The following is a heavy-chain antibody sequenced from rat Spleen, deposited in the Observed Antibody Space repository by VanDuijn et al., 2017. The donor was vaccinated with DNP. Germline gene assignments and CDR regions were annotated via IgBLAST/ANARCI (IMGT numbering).Heavy chain of an antibody. Sequence: EVQLVESGGGLVQPGRSLKLSCAASGFTFSNYDMAWVRQAPTKGLEWVASISTSGGSTYYRDSVKGRFTVSRDNAKSTLYLQMDSLRSEDTATYYCARQGLFDYWGQGVMVTVSS. CDR1: GFTFSNYD. CDR2: ISTSGGST. J-gene: IGHJ2*01. V-gene: IGHV5-25*01. CDR3: ARQGLFDY.